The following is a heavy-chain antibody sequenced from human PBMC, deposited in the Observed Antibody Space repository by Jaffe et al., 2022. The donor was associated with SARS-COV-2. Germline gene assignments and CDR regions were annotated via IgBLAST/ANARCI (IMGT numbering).Heavy chain of an antibody. V-gene: IGHV3-7*03. Sequence: EVQLVESGGGLVQPGGSLRLSCAASGFSFSFYWMSWVRQAPGKGLEWVANIKQDGSEKYYVDSLKDRFTISRDNAKNSLYLQMNSLRAEDTAVYYCASLPGFRGPFDYWGQGTLVTVSS. CDR3: ASLPGFRGPFDY. D-gene: IGHD3-10*01. CDR1: GFSFSFYW. CDR2: IKQDGSEK. J-gene: IGHJ4*02.